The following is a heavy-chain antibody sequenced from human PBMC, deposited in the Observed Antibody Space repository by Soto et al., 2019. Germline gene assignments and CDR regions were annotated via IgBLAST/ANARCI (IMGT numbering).Heavy chain of an antibody. J-gene: IGHJ5*02. Sequence: QVQLQESGPGLVKPSETLSLTCTVSGGSISSYYWSWIRQPPGKGLEWIGYIYYSGSTNYNPSLKSRVTISVDTSKNQFSLKLSSVTAADTAVYYWARGGVINWFDPWGQGTLVTVSS. CDR3: ARGGVINWFDP. CDR1: GGSISSYY. V-gene: IGHV4-59*01. D-gene: IGHD2-21*01. CDR2: IYYSGST.